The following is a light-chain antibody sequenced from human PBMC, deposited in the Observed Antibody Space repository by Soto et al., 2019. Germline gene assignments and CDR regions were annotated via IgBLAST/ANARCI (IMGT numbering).Light chain of an antibody. CDR1: QSVSNN. Sequence: KVMTQSPATLSVSPGERATLSCRASQSVSNNLAWYQQRPGQALRLLIYGASTRATGIPARFSGSGSGTEFTLTISSLQSEDFAVYYCQHYNNWPRTFGQGTKLEIK. CDR3: QHYNNWPRT. V-gene: IGKV3-15*01. CDR2: GAS. J-gene: IGKJ2*01.